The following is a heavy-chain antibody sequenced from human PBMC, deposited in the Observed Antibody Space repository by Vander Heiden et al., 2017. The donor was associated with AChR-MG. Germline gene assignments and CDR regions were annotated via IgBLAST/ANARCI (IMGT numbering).Heavy chain of an antibody. D-gene: IGHD3-16*01. Sequence: QVQLVQSGAEVKKPGASVKVSCKASGYTFTGYYMHWVRQAPGQGLEWMGWINPNSGGTNYAQKFQGRVTMTRDTSISTAYMELSRLRSDDTAVYYCARDPDFQGVWYGMDVWGQGTTVTVSS. CDR3: ARDPDFQGVWYGMDV. V-gene: IGHV1-2*02. CDR1: GYTFTGYY. CDR2: INPNSGGT. J-gene: IGHJ6*02.